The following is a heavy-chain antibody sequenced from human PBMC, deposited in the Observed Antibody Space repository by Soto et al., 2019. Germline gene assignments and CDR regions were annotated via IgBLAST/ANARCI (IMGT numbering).Heavy chain of an antibody. CDR1: GFTFSSSG. D-gene: IGHD3-22*01. CDR2: IWYDGSKK. V-gene: IGHV3-33*01. Sequence: GRSLRLSCAASGFTFSSSGMHWVRQAQGKGLEWVAIIWYDGSKKYYADSVKGRFTISRDNSKNTVYLQMNSLRAEDTAVYYCARAPFTIYDTSGYYDYWGQGTLVTVSS. CDR3: ARAPFTIYDTSGYYDY. J-gene: IGHJ4*02.